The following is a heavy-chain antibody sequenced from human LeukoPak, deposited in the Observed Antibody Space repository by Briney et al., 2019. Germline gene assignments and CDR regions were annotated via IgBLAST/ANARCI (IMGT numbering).Heavy chain of an antibody. J-gene: IGHJ6*02. D-gene: IGHD3-10*01. V-gene: IGHV3-9*01. CDR2: ISWNSGSI. CDR1: GSTFDDYA. Sequence: PGRSLRLSCAASGSTFDDYAMHWVRQAPGKGLEWVSGISWNSGSIGYADSVKGRFTISRDNAKNSLYLQMNSLRAEDTALYYCAKENYYATSGMDVWGQGTTVTVSS. CDR3: AKENYYATSGMDV.